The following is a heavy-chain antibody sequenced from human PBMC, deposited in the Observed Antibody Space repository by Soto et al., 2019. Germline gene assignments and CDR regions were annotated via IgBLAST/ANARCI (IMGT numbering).Heavy chain of an antibody. D-gene: IGHD6-13*01. CDR3: ARHGGGWQQLVLYYSDY. V-gene: IGHV5-51*01. CDR1: GYSFTSYW. J-gene: IGHJ4*02. Sequence: RGEALKISCKGSGYSFTSYWIGWVRQMPGKGLEWMGIIYPGDSDTRYSPSFQGQVTISADKSISTAYLQWSSLKASDTAMYYCARHGGGWQQLVLYYSDYSGPATLVTVSS. CDR2: IYPGDSDT.